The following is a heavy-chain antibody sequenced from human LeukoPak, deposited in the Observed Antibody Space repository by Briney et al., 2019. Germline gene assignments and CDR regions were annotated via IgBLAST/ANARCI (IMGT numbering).Heavy chain of an antibody. CDR1: GFTVSSNY. J-gene: IGHJ4*02. D-gene: IGHD5-18*01. Sequence: GRSLRLSCAASGFTVSSNYMSWVRQAPGKGLEWVSMIYSGGNIYYTDSVKGRFTISRDNSKNTLDLQMNSLRVEDTAVYYCARRGHGYGSPFDYWGQGTLVTVSS. CDR2: IYSGGNI. CDR3: ARRGHGYGSPFDY. V-gene: IGHV3-66*04.